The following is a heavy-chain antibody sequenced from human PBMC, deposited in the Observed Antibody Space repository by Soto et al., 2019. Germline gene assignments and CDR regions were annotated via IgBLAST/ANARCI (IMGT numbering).Heavy chain of an antibody. D-gene: IGHD3-22*01. CDR2: IYYSGTT. J-gene: IGHJ4*02. Sequence: SETLSLTCNVSGGSISSGDYYWSWIRQAPGKGMEWIGSIYYSGTTSYNPSLKSRVTISIDTSKNQFSLKLSSVTAADTAVFYCAQWHTSNFDSLPFTGFDFWGQGTQV. CDR1: GGSISSGDYY. CDR3: AQWHTSNFDSLPFTGFDF. V-gene: IGHV4-30-4*01.